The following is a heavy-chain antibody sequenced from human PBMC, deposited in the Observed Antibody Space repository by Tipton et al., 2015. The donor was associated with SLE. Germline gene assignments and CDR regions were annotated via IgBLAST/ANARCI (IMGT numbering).Heavy chain of an antibody. CDR2: IYHTGTT. CDR1: GYSISSGYY. Sequence: TLSLTCTVSGYSISSGYYWGWIRQPPGKGLEWIGSIYHTGTTYYNPSLRGRLTISVDTSKNQFSLNLSSVTAADTAVYYCARDTTLTTSFDYWGQGTLVTVSS. V-gene: IGHV4-38-2*02. CDR3: ARDTTLTTSFDY. D-gene: IGHD4-11*01. J-gene: IGHJ4*02.